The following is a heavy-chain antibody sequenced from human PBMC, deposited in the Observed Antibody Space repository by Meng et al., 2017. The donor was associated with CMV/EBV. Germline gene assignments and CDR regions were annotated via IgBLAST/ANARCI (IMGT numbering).Heavy chain of an antibody. Sequence: GESLKISCAASGFTFSSYEMNWVRQAPGKGLEWVSYISSSGSTIYYADSVKGRFTISRDNSKNTLYLQMNSLRAEDTAVYYCAKDLSCSSTSCYLYWGQGTLVTVSS. J-gene: IGHJ4*02. V-gene: IGHV3-48*03. D-gene: IGHD2-2*01. CDR1: GFTFSSYE. CDR3: AKDLSCSSTSCYLY. CDR2: ISSSGSTI.